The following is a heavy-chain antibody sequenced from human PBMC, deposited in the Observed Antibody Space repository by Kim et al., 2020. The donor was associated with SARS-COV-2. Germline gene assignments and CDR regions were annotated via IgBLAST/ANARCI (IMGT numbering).Heavy chain of an antibody. V-gene: IGHV4-34*01. CDR3: RIVGSDFDY. CDR2: INPSGST. J-gene: IGHJ4*02. Sequence: SETLSLTCDVYGGSFSGYSWDWIRQPPGKGLEWIGGINPSGSTNYNPSLKSRVAISVDTSMTQVSLNLNSVTAADTAVYYCRIVGSDFDYWGQGTLVTVSS. CDR1: GGSFSGYS. D-gene: IGHD2-15*01.